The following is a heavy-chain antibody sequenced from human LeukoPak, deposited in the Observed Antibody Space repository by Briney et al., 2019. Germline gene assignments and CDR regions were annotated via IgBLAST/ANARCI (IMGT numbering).Heavy chain of an antibody. CDR3: ARATDHSRSWYLSGYYYMDV. J-gene: IGHJ6*03. V-gene: IGHV4-59*01. CDR2: IYYSGST. CDR1: GGSISSYY. D-gene: IGHD6-13*01. Sequence: SETLSLTCTVSGGSISSYYWSWVRQPPGKGLEWIGYIYYSGSTNYNPSLKSRVTISVDTSKNQFSLKLSSVTAADTAVYYCARATDHSRSWYLSGYYYMDVWGKGTMVTVSS.